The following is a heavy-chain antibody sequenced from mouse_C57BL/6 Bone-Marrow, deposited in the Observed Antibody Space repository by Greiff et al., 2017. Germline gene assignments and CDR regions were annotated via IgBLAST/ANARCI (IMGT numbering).Heavy chain of an antibody. J-gene: IGHJ2*01. Sequence: VQLQQSGPELVKPGASVKISCKASGYSFTGYYMNWVKQSPEKSLEWIGEINPSTGGTTYNQKFKAKATLTVDKSSSTAYMQLKSLTSEDSAVYYCALYFYYFDYWGQGTTLTVSS. CDR1: GYSFTGYY. V-gene: IGHV1-42*01. D-gene: IGHD2-1*01. CDR3: ALYFYYFDY. CDR2: INPSTGGT.